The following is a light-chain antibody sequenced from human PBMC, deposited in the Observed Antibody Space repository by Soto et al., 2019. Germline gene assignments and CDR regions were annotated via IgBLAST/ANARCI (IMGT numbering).Light chain of an antibody. CDR3: QHDKRDSEA. CDR1: QSLXSG. V-gene: IGKV1-5*01. J-gene: IGKJ1*01. CDR2: NAS. Sequence: PMKQSSSALPASLGDSGTIACRASQSLXSGFVWYERKPGKAPKFLXDNASSLERGCPSRLSGSGSVTEFTLTISFLQPNYCANYYCQHDKRDSEAFGHGT.